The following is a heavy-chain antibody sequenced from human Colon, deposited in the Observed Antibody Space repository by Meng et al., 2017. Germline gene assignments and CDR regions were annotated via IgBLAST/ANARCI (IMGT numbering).Heavy chain of an antibody. J-gene: IGHJ4*02. CDR1: GYSFTSYG. CDR2: IYTADGNR. Sequence: QVHLVQSGAELKKPGASVKVSCQASGYSFTSYGMHWLRQAPGQRPEWMGWIYTADGNRRYSQRFQDRLTITSDTFARTAYMELSSLRSEDTAVYFCARDERGGPYYFDYWGQGTLVTLSS. V-gene: IGHV1-3*04. CDR3: ARDERGGPYYFDY.